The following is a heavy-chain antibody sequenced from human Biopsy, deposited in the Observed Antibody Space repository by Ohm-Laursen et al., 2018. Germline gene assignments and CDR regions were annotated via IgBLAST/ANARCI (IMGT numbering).Heavy chain of an antibody. V-gene: IGHV1-24*01. Sequence: SVKVSCKVSGYTLTNLSMHWVRQAPGKGLEWMGGFAPENGKTIYAQKFQGRVTMTEDTSTDTAYMELSNLRSEDTAVYYCAGDINNWNVNYWGQGTLVIVSS. CDR3: AGDINNWNVNY. CDR2: FAPENGKT. CDR1: GYTLTNLS. D-gene: IGHD1-20*01. J-gene: IGHJ4*02.